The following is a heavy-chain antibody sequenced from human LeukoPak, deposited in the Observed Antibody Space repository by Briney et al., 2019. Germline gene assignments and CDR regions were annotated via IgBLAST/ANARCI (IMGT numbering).Heavy chain of an antibody. CDR3: ARDQSIAAAGTPPCY. CDR1: GYTFTSYS. CDR2: ISAYNGNT. Sequence: GASVNVSCKASGYTFTSYSISWVRQAPGPGLEWMGWISAYNGNTNYAQKLQGRVTMTTYTSTSTAYMELRSLRSDDTGVYYCARDQSIAAAGTPPCYWGQGTLVTVSS. V-gene: IGHV1-18*01. D-gene: IGHD6-13*01. J-gene: IGHJ4*02.